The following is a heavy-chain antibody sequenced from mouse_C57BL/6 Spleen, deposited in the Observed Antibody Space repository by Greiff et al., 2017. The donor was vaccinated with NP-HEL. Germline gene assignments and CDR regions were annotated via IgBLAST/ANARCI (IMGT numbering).Heavy chain of an antibody. CDR1: GFTFSDFY. CDR2: SRNKANDDTT. D-gene: IGHD4-1*01. J-gene: IGHJ1*03. CDR3: ARDARLGGYWYFDV. Sequence: EVKLVESGGGLVQSGRSLRLSCATSGFTFSDFYMEWVRQAPGKGLEWIAASRNKANDDTTEYSASVKGRFIVSRDTSQSILYLQMNALRAEDTAIYYCARDARLGGYWYFDVWGTGTTVTVSS. V-gene: IGHV7-1*01.